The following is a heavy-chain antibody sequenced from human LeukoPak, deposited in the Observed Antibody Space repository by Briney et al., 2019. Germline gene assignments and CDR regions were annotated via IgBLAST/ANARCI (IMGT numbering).Heavy chain of an antibody. J-gene: IGHJ6*02. CDR3: ARAVARWFGELLAGYYGMDV. D-gene: IGHD3-10*01. CDR1: GFPFSSYA. CDR2: ISGSGGST. Sequence: GGSLRLSCAASGFPFSSYAMSWVRQAPGKGLEWVSAISGSGGSTYYADSVKGRFTISRDNAKNSLYLQMNSLRAEDTAVYYCARAVARWFGELLAGYYGMDVWGQGTTVTVSS. V-gene: IGHV3-23*01.